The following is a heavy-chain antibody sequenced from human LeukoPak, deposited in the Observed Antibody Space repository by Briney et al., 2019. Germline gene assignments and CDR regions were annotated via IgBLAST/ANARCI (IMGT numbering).Heavy chain of an antibody. CDR2: ISSSSSTI. V-gene: IGHV3-48*02. CDR1: GFTFSSYS. J-gene: IGHJ4*02. Sequence: PGGSVRLSCAASGFTFSSYSMNWVRQAPGKGVEWVSYISSSSSTIYYADSVKGRFTITRDNAMNSLYLQMNSLRDEDTAVYYCARGPHYYYDSSGYYQYYFDYWGQGTLVTVSS. D-gene: IGHD3-22*01. CDR3: ARGPHYYYDSSGYYQYYFDY.